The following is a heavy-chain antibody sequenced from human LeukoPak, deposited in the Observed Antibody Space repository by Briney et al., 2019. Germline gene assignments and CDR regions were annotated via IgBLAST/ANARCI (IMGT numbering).Heavy chain of an antibody. Sequence: GGSLRLSCEASGFTFSSYWMSWVRRAPGKGLEWVANIKTDGSEKYYVDSVKGRFTISRDNAKNSLYLQMNSLRAEDTAVYYCARGGSYLDYWGQGTLVTVSS. D-gene: IGHD3-16*01. CDR3: ARGGSYLDY. CDR1: GFTFSSYW. CDR2: IKTDGSEK. V-gene: IGHV3-7*03. J-gene: IGHJ4*02.